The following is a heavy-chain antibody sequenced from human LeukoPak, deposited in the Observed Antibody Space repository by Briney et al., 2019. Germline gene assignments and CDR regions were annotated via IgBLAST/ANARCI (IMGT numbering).Heavy chain of an antibody. CDR1: GGSISSSGYY. J-gene: IGHJ4*02. Sequence: SETLSLTCTVSGGSISSSGYYWGWIRQPPGKELEWIGSIYYSGNTYYNASLKGRVTISVDTSRTQFSLKVRSVTAADTAVYYCARHKGSILDSPFDNWGQGTLVTVSS. V-gene: IGHV4-39*01. CDR3: ARHKGSILDSPFDN. CDR2: IYYSGNT. D-gene: IGHD3-3*01.